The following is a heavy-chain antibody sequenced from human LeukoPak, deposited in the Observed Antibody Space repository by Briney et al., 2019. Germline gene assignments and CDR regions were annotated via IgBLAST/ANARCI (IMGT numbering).Heavy chain of an antibody. J-gene: IGHJ6*03. D-gene: IGHD5-12*01. CDR1: GFTFSTYT. Sequence: PGGSLRLSCAASGFTFSTYTMNWVRQAPGKGLEWVSSTSSGSSYIYYADSVKGRFTISRDNAKNSLYLQMNSLRAEDTAVYYCARVRGYSGYDSGRYYYYNYMDVWGKGTTVTVSS. CDR2: TSSGSSYI. V-gene: IGHV3-21*01. CDR3: ARVRGYSGYDSGRYYYYNYMDV.